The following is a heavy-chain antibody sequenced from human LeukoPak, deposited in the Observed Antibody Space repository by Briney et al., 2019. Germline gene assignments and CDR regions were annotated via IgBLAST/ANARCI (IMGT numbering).Heavy chain of an antibody. J-gene: IGHJ6*03. V-gene: IGHV4-59*01. CDR3: ARDQAGYYCMDV. CDR1: GGSLSSYY. CDR2: IDYSGST. Sequence: SETLSLTCTVSGGSLSSYYWSWIRQPPGKGLEWIGYIDYSGSTNYNPSLRSRVTMSVDTSKNQFSLKLTSVTAADTAVYYCARDQAGYYCMDVWGKGTTVTVSS.